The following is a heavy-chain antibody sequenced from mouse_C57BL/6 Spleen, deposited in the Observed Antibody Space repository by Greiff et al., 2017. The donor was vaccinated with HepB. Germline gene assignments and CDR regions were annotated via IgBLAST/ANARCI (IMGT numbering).Heavy chain of an antibody. D-gene: IGHD1-1*01. J-gene: IGHJ1*03. CDR3: ARSEYYGSKYFDV. CDR2: IYPGDGDT. CDR1: GYAFSSYW. V-gene: IGHV1-80*01. Sequence: QVQLQQSGAELVKPGASVKISCKASGYAFSSYWMNWVKQRPGKGLEWIGQIYPGDGDTNYNGKFKGKATLTADKSSSTAYMQLSSLTSEDSAVYFCARSEYYGSKYFDVWGTGTTVTVSS.